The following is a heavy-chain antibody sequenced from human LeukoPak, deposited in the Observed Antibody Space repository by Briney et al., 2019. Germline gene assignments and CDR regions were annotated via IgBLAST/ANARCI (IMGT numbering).Heavy chain of an antibody. J-gene: IGHJ4*02. V-gene: IGHV1-2*02. CDR1: GYTFTGYY. D-gene: IGHD4-23*01. Sequence: ASVKVSCKASGYTFTGYYMHWVRQAPGQGLEWMGWINPNSGGTNYAQKFQGRVTMTRGTSISTAYMELSRLRSDDTAVYYCARAIDYGGNRLYFDYWGQGTLVTVSS. CDR3: ARAIDYGGNRLYFDY. CDR2: INPNSGGT.